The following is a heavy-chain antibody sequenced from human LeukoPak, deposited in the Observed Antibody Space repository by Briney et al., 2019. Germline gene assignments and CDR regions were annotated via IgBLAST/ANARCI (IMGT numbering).Heavy chain of an antibody. D-gene: IGHD3-22*01. CDR2: VSAYNGNT. CDR1: GGTFSSYA. Sequence: ASVKVSFKASGGTFSSYAISWVRQAPGQGLGWMGWVSAYNGNTNYAKKFQGRVTMTTDTSTSTAYMELRSLRFDDTAVYYCARGGAGYDSILFDYWGQGTLATVSS. CDR3: ARGGAGYDSILFDY. J-gene: IGHJ4*02. V-gene: IGHV1-18*01.